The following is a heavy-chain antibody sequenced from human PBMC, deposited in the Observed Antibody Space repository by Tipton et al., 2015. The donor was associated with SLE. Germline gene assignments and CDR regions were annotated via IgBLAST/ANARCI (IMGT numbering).Heavy chain of an antibody. J-gene: IGHJ6*02. D-gene: IGHD4-11*01. CDR1: GGSISSGSYY. Sequence: TLSLTCTVSGGSISSGSYYWSWIRQPAGKGLEWIGHIYTSGSTNYDPSLKSRVTMSVDTSKNQFSLKLSSVTAADTAVYYCARDSTYKDTVKVYYYGMDVWGQGTTVTVSS. CDR2: IYTSGST. CDR3: ARDSTYKDTVKVYYYGMDV. V-gene: IGHV4-61*09.